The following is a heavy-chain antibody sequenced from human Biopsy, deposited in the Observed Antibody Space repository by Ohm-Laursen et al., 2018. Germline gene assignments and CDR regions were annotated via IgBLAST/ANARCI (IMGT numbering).Heavy chain of an antibody. CDR2: IHVKSGAT. CDR1: GYTFTDYS. D-gene: IGHD3-16*02. V-gene: IGHV1-2*02. J-gene: IGHJ3*01. Sequence: ASVKVSCKASGYTFTDYSLHWVRQDPGQGLEWMGWIHVKSGATNYAEKFQGRVTMTGDTSLRTTYMELRSLSPDDTAVYYCVRDHGVTFSGVIVRGDAFDVWGQGTKVTVSS. CDR3: VRDHGVTFSGVIVRGDAFDV.